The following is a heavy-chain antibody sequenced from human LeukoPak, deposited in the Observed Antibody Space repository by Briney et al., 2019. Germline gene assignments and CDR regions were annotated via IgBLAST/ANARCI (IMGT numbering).Heavy chain of an antibody. D-gene: IGHD5-18*01. J-gene: IGHJ6*03. V-gene: IGHV1-2*02. CDR2: INPNSGGT. CDR1: GYTFTGYY. CDR3: ARDPTAMVTGYYYYMDV. Sequence: GASVTVSCKASGYTFTGYYMHWVRQAPGQGLEWMGWINPNSGGTNYAQKFQGRVTMTRDTSISTAYMELSRLRSDDTAVYYCARDPTAMVTGYYYYMDVWGKGTTVTVSS.